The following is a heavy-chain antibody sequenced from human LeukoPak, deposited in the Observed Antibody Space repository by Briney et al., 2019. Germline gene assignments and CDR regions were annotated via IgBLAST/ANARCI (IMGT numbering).Heavy chain of an antibody. CDR2: INHSGST. Sequence: SETLSLTCAVYGGSFSGYYWSWIRQPPGKGLEWIGEINHSGSTNYNPSLKSRVTISVDTSKNQFSLKLSSVTAADTAVYYCARERPYYYDSSGYYPRGYYYYYMDVWGKGTTVTVSS. V-gene: IGHV4-34*01. CDR1: GGSFSGYY. CDR3: ARERPYYYDSSGYYPRGYYYYYMDV. J-gene: IGHJ6*03. D-gene: IGHD3-22*01.